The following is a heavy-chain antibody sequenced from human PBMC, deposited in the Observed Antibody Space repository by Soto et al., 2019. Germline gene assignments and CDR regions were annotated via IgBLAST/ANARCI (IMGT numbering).Heavy chain of an antibody. D-gene: IGHD1-1*01. J-gene: IGHJ6*02. V-gene: IGHV3-30-3*01. Sequence: QVQLVESGGGVVQPGRSLRLSCAASGFTFSSYAMHWVRQAPGKGLEWVAVISYDGSNKYYADSVKGRFTISRDNSKNTLYLQMSSLRAEDTAVYYCARDLLRYNWNDFPYYYYGMDVWGQGTTVTVSS. CDR1: GFTFSSYA. CDR2: ISYDGSNK. CDR3: ARDLLRYNWNDFPYYYYGMDV.